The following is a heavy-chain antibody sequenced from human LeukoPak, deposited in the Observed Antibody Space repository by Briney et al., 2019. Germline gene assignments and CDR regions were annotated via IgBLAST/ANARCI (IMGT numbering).Heavy chain of an antibody. CDR3: AREGRYSSSEGNWFDP. V-gene: IGHV1-2*06. D-gene: IGHD6-13*01. CDR2: INPNSGGT. Sequence: ASVKVSXKASGYTFTGYYMHWVRQAPGQGREWMGRINPNSGGTNYAQKVQGRVTMTRDTSISIAYMELRRLRSDDTAVYYCAREGRYSSSEGNWFDPWGQGTLVTVSS. J-gene: IGHJ5*02. CDR1: GYTFTGYY.